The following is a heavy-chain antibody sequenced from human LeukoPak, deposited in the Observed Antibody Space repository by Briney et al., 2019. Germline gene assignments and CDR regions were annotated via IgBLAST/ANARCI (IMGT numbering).Heavy chain of an antibody. V-gene: IGHV3-66*01. D-gene: IGHD4-17*01. Sequence: GGSLRLSCAASGFTVSSNYISWGRQAPGKGLEWVSVIYDSGSTYPTDSVKAGFSISRDYSQNTLYVQTNSLRAEDTAVYCCAKTRGDLWRPFDYWGQGTQVTVSS. J-gene: IGHJ4*02. CDR3: AKTRGDLWRPFDY. CDR1: GFTVSSNY. CDR2: IYDSGST.